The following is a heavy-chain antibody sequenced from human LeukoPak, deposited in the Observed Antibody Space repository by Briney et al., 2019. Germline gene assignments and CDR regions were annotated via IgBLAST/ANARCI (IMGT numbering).Heavy chain of an antibody. Sequence: SQTLSLTCTVSGGSIRSGDYSWNWIRQHPGKGLEWVGYIYYSGSTYYNPSLTSRVTMSVDTSKNQFSLKLSSVTAADTAIYYCARDHTETSSLNFRNYYYYGMDIWGQGTTVIVSS. CDR2: IYYSGST. V-gene: IGHV4-31*03. D-gene: IGHD4-4*01. J-gene: IGHJ6*02. CDR3: ARDHTETSSLNFRNYYYYGMDI. CDR1: GGSIRSGDYS.